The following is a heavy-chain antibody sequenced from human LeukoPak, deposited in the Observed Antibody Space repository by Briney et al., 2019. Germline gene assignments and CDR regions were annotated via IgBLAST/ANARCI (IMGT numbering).Heavy chain of an antibody. D-gene: IGHD3-10*01. Sequence: GGSLRLSCAASGFTFSSYAMNWVRQAPGKGLEWFSSISGGAGGAAYADSVKGRFTMSRDNSKNTLYLQMNSLRAEDTAVYYCAKDGGYGSGSYYPDYWGQGTLVTVSS. CDR3: AKDGGYGSGSYYPDY. V-gene: IGHV3-23*01. CDR1: GFTFSSYA. CDR2: ISGGAGGA. J-gene: IGHJ4*02.